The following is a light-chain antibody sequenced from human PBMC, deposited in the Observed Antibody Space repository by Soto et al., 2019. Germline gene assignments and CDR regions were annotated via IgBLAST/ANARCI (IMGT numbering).Light chain of an antibody. CDR3: QQSYNIPPT. Sequence: DIQMTQSPFSLSASVGDRVTITCRSSQSITIYLNWYQQKPGRAPQVLISDATSLQSGVPSRFSGSGSGTEFTLTITSLQPEDFATYYCQQSYNIPPTFGQGTKVDIK. CDR2: DAT. V-gene: IGKV1-39*01. J-gene: IGKJ2*01. CDR1: QSITIY.